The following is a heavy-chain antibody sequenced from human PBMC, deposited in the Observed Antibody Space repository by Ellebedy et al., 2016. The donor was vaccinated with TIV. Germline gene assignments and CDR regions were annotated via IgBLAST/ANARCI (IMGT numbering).Heavy chain of an antibody. CDR2: INHRGNT. J-gene: IGHJ5*02. Sequence: MPSETLSLTCTVSGYSISSGYFWGWIRQPPGKGLEWIGSINHRGNTYYIPSLRSRVTISLDTSKNQFSLQLSSVTAADTAVYYCARDPALPRGRFDTWGQGTLVTVSS. V-gene: IGHV4-38-2*02. CDR3: ARDPALPRGRFDT. CDR1: GYSISSGYF.